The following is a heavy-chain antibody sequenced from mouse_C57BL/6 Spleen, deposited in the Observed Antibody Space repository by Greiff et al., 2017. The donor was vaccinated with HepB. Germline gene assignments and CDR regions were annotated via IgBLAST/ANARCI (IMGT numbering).Heavy chain of an antibody. J-gene: IGHJ2*01. CDR3: ARGDYYGPLFDY. Sequence: QVQLKQPGAELVRPGSSVKLSCKASGYTFTSYWMDWVKQRPGQGLEWIGNIYPSDSETHYNQKFKDKATLTVDKSSSTAYMQLSSLTSEDSAVYYCARGDYYGPLFDYWGQGTTLTVSS. V-gene: IGHV1-61*01. CDR1: GYTFTSYW. D-gene: IGHD1-1*01. CDR2: IYPSDSET.